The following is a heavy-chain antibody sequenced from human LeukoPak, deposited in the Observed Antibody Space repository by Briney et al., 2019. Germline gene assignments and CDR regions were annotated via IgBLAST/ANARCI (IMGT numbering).Heavy chain of an antibody. Sequence: PGESLKISCKGSGYSFTSYWIGWVRQMPGKGLEWMGIIYPGDSDTRYSPSFQGQVTISADKSISTASLQWSSLKASDTAMYYCARRVDCTNGVCYRDDYFDYWGQGTLVTVSS. V-gene: IGHV5-51*01. J-gene: IGHJ4*02. CDR1: GYSFTSYW. D-gene: IGHD2-8*01. CDR3: ARRVDCTNGVCYRDDYFDY. CDR2: IYPGDSDT.